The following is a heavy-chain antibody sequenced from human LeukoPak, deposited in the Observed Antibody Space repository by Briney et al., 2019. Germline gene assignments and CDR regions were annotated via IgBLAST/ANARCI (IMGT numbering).Heavy chain of an antibody. D-gene: IGHD3-10*01. CDR1: GFTFGSYA. J-gene: IGHJ4*02. Sequence: GGSLRLSCAASGFTFGSYAMTWVRQAPGKGLEWVSTIRSGAYTYYADSVKGRLSVSRDNSKNTLYLEMNSLRAEDAAVYYCARISVVSRSGPLDYWGQGTLVTVSS. CDR3: ARISVVSRSGPLDY. CDR2: IRSGAYT. V-gene: IGHV3-23*01.